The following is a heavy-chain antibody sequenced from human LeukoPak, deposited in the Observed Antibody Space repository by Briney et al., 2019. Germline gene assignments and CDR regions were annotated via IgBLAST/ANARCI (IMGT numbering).Heavy chain of an antibody. CDR1: W. V-gene: IGHV3-7*03. CDR3: ARGGGLDV. J-gene: IGHJ6*02. CDR2: INHNGNVN. D-gene: IGHD3-16*01. Sequence: WMNWARQXXXXGLEWVASINHNGNVNYYVDSVKGRFTISRDNAKNSLYLQMSNLRAEDTAVYFCARGGGLDVWGQGATVTVSS.